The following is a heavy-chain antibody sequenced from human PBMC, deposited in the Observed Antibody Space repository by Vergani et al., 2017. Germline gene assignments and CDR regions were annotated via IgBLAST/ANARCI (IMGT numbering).Heavy chain of an antibody. V-gene: IGHV3-33*08. J-gene: IGHJ4*02. CDR1: GFALNRHA. D-gene: IGHD5-24*01. CDR3: ARETRDTASSLDY. CDR2: TWYEGNNN. Sequence: QVQLVESGGGVVQPGTSLRLSCVVSGFALNRHAMYWVRQAPGRGLEWVSMTWYEGNNNYYADSVKGRFTISKDISKNTLYLQMNSLRGDDTAVYYCARETRDTASSLDYWGQGTLVTVSS.